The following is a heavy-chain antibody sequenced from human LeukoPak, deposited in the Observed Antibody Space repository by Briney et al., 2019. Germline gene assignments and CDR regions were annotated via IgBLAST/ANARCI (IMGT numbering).Heavy chain of an antibody. CDR1: GFTFSSYG. Sequence: GRSLRLSCAASGFTFSSYGMHWVRQAPGKGLEWVGRIKSKTDGGTTDYAAPVKGRFSISRDDSKNTLYLQMNSLKTEDTAVYYCTTTTTVTTGFDYWGQGTLVTVSS. CDR3: TTTTTVTTGFDY. CDR2: IKSKTDGGTT. J-gene: IGHJ4*02. V-gene: IGHV3-15*07. D-gene: IGHD4-17*01.